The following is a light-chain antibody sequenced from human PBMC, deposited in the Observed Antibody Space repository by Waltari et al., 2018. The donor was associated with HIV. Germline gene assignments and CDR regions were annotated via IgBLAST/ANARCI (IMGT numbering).Light chain of an antibody. CDR1: NLGPKY. Sequence: SYELTQPPSVSVSPGQTASITCSGDNLGPKYACWYQQKPGQSPMLVIYQDSKRPSGIPERFSGSNSGNTATLTIRGTQAMDEADYYCQAWDSYTLVVFGGGTKLTVL. CDR2: QDS. V-gene: IGLV3-1*01. CDR3: QAWDSYTLVV. J-gene: IGLJ2*01.